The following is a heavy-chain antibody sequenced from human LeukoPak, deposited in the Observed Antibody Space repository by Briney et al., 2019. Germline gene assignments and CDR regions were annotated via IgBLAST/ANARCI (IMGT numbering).Heavy chain of an antibody. D-gene: IGHD3-22*01. V-gene: IGHV3-11*01. CDR2: ISSSGSTI. CDR3: ARDERVYYDSSGYYYVY. J-gene: IGHJ4*02. Sequence: GGSLSLSCAASGFTFSNYYMSWIRQAPGKGLEWVSYISSSGSTIYYADSVKGRFTISRDNAKNSLYLQMNSLRAEDTAVYYCARDERVYYDSSGYYYVYWGQGTLVTVSS. CDR1: GFTFSNYY.